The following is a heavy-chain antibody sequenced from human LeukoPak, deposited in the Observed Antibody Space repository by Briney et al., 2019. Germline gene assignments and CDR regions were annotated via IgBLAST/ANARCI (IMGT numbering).Heavy chain of an antibody. V-gene: IGHV4-38-2*01. CDR1: GYSISSGYY. J-gene: IGHJ3*02. CDR2: IYHSGST. D-gene: IGHD5-18*01. CDR3: ARSPWIQLWLGAFDI. Sequence: SETLSLTCAVSGYSISSGYYWGWIRQPPGKELEWIGSIYHSGSTYYNPSLKSRVTISVDTSKNQFSLKLSSVTAADTAVYYCARSPWIQLWLGAFDIWGQGTMVTVSP.